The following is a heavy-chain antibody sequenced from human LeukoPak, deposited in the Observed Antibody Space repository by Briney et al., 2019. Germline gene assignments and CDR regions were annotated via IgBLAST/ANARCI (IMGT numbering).Heavy chain of an antibody. D-gene: IGHD2-2*01. CDR1: GFTFSSYE. V-gene: IGHV3-48*03. Sequence: PGGSLRLSCAASGFTFSSYEMNWVRQAPGKGLGWVSYISSSGSTIYYADSVKGRFTISRDNAKNSLYLQMNSLRAEDTAVYYCARFPRDIVVVPAKNRHYYYGMDVWGKGTTVTVSS. CDR2: ISSSGSTI. J-gene: IGHJ6*04. CDR3: ARFPRDIVVVPAKNRHYYYGMDV.